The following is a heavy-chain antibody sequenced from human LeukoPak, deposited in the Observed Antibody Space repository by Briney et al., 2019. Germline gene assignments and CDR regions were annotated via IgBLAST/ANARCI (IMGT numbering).Heavy chain of an antibody. D-gene: IGHD7-27*01. CDR2: MSPNSGAT. CDR1: GYTFTSYD. V-gene: IGHV1-8*01. J-gene: IGHJ4*02. Sequence: ASVKVSCKASGYTFTSYDFNWLRQATGQGPEWMGWMSPNSGATGYAQKFQGRITMTRSASINTAYMELTDLRSEDTAVYYCAGAPRSWGFDYWGQGTLVTVSS. CDR3: AGAPRSWGFDY.